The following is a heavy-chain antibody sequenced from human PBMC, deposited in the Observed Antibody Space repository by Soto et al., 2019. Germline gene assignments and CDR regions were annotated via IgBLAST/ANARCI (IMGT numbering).Heavy chain of an antibody. CDR1: GFTFSSYA. D-gene: IGHD6-13*01. J-gene: IGHJ4*02. V-gene: IGHV3-23*01. Sequence: EVQLLESGGGLVQPGGSLRLSCAASGFTFSSYAMSWVRQAPGKGLEWVSAISGSGGSTYYADSVKGRFTISRDNSKNTPYLQMNSVRAEDAAVYYCATTWGNSRDVYWGQGTLVTVSS. CDR2: ISGSGGST. CDR3: ATTWGNSRDVY.